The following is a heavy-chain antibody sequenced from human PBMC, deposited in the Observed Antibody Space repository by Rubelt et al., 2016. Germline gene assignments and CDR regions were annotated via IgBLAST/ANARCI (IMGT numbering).Heavy chain of an antibody. J-gene: IGHJ6*02. Sequence: MHWVRQAPGQGLEWMGIINPSGGSTSYAQKFQGRVTMTRDTSTSTVYMELSSLRSEDTAVYYCARASAVGHYGMDVWGQGTTVTVSS. CDR3: ARASAVGHYGMDV. CDR2: INPSGGST. D-gene: IGHD1-26*01. V-gene: IGHV1-46*03.